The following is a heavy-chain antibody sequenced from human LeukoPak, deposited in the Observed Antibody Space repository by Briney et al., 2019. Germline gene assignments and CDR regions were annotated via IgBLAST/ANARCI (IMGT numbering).Heavy chain of an antibody. CDR3: ARAEDGDEADAFDI. J-gene: IGHJ3*02. Sequence: SVKVSCKASGGTFSSYAISWVRQAPGQGLEWMGGIIPIFGTANYAQKFQGRVTITADESTSTAYMELSSLRSEDTAVYYCARAEDGDEADAFDIWGQGTMVTVSS. D-gene: IGHD7-27*01. V-gene: IGHV1-69*01. CDR1: GGTFSSYA. CDR2: IIPIFGTA.